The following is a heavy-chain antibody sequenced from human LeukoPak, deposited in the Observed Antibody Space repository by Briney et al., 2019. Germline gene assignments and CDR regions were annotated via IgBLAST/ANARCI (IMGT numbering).Heavy chain of an antibody. V-gene: IGHV4-59*01. Sequence: SRVTISVDTSKNQFSLKLSSVTAADTAVYYCARVFGCSGGSCYSESGVDYWGQGTLVTVSS. CDR3: ARVFGCSGGSCYSESGVDY. J-gene: IGHJ4*02. D-gene: IGHD2-15*01.